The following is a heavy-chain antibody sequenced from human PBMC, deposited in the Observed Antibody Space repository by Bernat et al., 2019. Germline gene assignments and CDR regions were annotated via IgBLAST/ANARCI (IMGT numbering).Heavy chain of an antibody. CDR2: IYSGGST. V-gene: IGHV3-53*01. J-gene: IGHJ3*02. CDR3: AREREYELDAFDI. CDR1: GFTVSSNY. D-gene: IGHD3-10*01. Sequence: EVQLVESGGGLIQPGGSLRLSCAASGFTVSSNYMSWVRQAPGKGLECVSVIYSGGSTYYADSVKGRFTISRDNSKNTLYLQMNSLRAEDTAVYYCAREREYELDAFDIWGQGTMVTVSS.